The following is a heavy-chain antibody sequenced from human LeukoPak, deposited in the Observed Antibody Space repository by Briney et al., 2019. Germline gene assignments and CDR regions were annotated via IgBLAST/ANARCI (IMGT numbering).Heavy chain of an antibody. D-gene: IGHD3-22*01. J-gene: IGHJ4*02. CDR2: ISSSGRTT. CDR1: GFTFSSYE. V-gene: IGHV3-48*03. CDR3: ARRNRDSSGYLFDY. Sequence: GGSLRLSCAASGFTFSSYEMNWVRQAPGKGLEWASYISSSGRTTYYADSLKGRFTISRDNAKNSVFLQMNSLRVEDTAAYYCARRNRDSSGYLFDYWGQGTLVTVSS.